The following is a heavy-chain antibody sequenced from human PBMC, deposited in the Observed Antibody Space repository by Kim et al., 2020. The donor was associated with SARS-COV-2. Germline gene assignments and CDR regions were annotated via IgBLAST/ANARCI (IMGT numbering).Heavy chain of an antibody. CDR3: ARGVCGSHGCWFDP. Sequence: ASVKVSCKASGYTFTSYEINWVRQATGQGLEWMGWMNPNSGNIGYAQKFQGRVTMTRNTSISTAYMELSSLRSEDTAVYYCARGVCGSHGCWFDPWGQGTLVTVSS. CDR1: GYTFTSYE. V-gene: IGHV1-8*01. J-gene: IGHJ5*02. D-gene: IGHD1-26*01. CDR2: MNPNSGNI.